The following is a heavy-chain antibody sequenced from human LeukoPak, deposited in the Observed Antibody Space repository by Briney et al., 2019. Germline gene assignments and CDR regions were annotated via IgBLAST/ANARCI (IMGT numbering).Heavy chain of an antibody. D-gene: IGHD2-15*01. V-gene: IGHV4-38-2*02. CDR1: GYSISSGYY. J-gene: IGHJ1*01. Sequence: SETLSLTCTVSGYSISSGYYWGWIRQPPGKGLEWIGSINHSGSTNSNPSLKSRVAVSVDTSKNLFSLKLSSVTAADTAVYYCARSLLGYRSGGSCYSGYFQHWGQGTLVTVSS. CDR3: ARSLLGYRSGGSCYSGYFQH. CDR2: INHSGST.